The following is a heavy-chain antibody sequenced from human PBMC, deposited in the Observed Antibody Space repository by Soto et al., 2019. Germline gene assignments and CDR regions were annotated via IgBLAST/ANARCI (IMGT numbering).Heavy chain of an antibody. CDR3: AGNIVVVTAIEDYYYGMDV. D-gene: IGHD2-21*02. Sequence: GGSLRLSSASSGFTFSSYGMRWVRKAQGKGLEWVAVIWYDGSNKYYADSVKDRFTISRDNSKNTLYLQMNSLRAEDTAVYYCAGNIVVVTAIEDYYYGMDVWGQGTTVTVSS. V-gene: IGHV3-33*01. CDR1: GFTFSSYG. J-gene: IGHJ6*02. CDR2: IWYDGSNK.